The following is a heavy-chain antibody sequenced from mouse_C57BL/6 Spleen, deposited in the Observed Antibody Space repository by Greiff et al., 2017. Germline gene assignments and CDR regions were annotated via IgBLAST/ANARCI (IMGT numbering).Heavy chain of an antibody. Sequence: QVQLQQSGPELVKPGASVKISCKASGYAFSSSWMNWVKQRPGKGLEWIGRIYPGDGDTNYKGKFKGKATLTADKSSSTAYMQLSSLTSEDSAVYFGARDGITTVVARSYAMDYWGQGTSVTVSS. CDR2: IYPGDGDT. D-gene: IGHD1-1*01. V-gene: IGHV1-82*01. CDR1: GYAFSSSW. J-gene: IGHJ4*01. CDR3: ARDGITTVVARSYAMDY.